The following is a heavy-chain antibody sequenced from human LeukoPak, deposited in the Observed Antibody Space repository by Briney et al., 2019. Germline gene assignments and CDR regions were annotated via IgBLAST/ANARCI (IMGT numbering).Heavy chain of an antibody. J-gene: IGHJ6*02. D-gene: IGHD2-2*01. Sequence: GGSLRLSCAASGFTFGSYWMSWVRQAPGKGLEWVANIKQDGSEKYYVDSLKGRFTISRDNAKNSLYLQMNSLRAEDTAVYYCAREIVVVPAAIPYYYDMDDWGQGTTVTVSS. CDR1: GFTFGSYW. V-gene: IGHV3-7*01. CDR2: IKQDGSEK. CDR3: AREIVVVPAAIPYYYDMDD.